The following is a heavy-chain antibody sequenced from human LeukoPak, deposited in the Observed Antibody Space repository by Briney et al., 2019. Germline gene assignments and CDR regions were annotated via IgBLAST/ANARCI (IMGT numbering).Heavy chain of an antibody. D-gene: IGHD6-13*01. CDR2: IYYSGST. Sequence: SETLSLTCTVSGGSISSSSYYWGWIRQPPGKGLEWIGSIYYSGSTYYNPSLKSRVTISVDTSKNQFSLKLSSVTAADTAVYYCARALIAAAVQYFDPWGQGTLVTVSS. CDR3: ARALIAAAVQYFDP. J-gene: IGHJ5*02. V-gene: IGHV4-39*01. CDR1: GGSISSSSYY.